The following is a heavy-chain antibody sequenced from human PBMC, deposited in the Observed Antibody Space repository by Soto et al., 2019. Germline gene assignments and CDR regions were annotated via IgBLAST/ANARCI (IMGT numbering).Heavy chain of an antibody. CDR2: IKQDGSGE. D-gene: IGHD3-10*01. CDR3: ARDRGPPRYLYYGMDV. J-gene: IGHJ6*02. CDR1: GFTFSTYW. V-gene: IGHV3-7*01. Sequence: PGGSLRLSCAASGFTFSTYWMSWVRQAPGKGLEWVGNIKQDGSGENYVDSVKGRFTISRDNANHSLYLQMNSLRAGDTAVCYCARDRGPPRYLYYGMDVWGQGTTVTVSS.